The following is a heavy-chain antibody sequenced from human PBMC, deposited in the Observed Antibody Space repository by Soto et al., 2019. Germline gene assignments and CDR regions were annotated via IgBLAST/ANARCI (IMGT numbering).Heavy chain of an antibody. J-gene: IGHJ4*01. CDR1: GFTFNDYT. D-gene: IGHD2-8*01. Sequence: GGSLRFSCTASGFTFNDYTLSWVRQAPGKGLEWVGFIRSKAYGGTTEYAASVKGRFTISRDDSKSIAYLQMNSLKTEDTAVYYCTAGKLYPSLDFDYWGQGTLVTVSS. CDR3: TAGKLYPSLDFDY. V-gene: IGHV3-49*04. CDR2: IRSKAYGGTT.